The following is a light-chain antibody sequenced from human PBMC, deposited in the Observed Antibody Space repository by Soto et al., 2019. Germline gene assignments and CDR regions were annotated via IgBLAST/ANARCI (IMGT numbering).Light chain of an antibody. V-gene: IGKV4-1*01. J-gene: IGKJ4*01. Sequence: DIVLTPSPDSLAVSLGARSTINCKSSQSVLYRSDSKNYFAWYQQKPGQPPKLLIYWASTRESGVPDRFSGSGSGTDFTLTISSLQAEDVAVYYCQQYYSTPLSFGGGTKVDIK. CDR1: QSVLYRSDSKNY. CDR3: QQYYSTPLS. CDR2: WAS.